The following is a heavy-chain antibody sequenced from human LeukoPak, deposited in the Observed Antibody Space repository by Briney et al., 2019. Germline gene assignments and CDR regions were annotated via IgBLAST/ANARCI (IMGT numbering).Heavy chain of an antibody. J-gene: IGHJ4*02. CDR2: ISGSGGST. V-gene: IGHV3-23*01. CDR1: GFTFSSYA. CDR3: AKRGCSGGSCYAYHFDY. D-gene: IGHD2-15*01. Sequence: PGGSLRLSCAASGFTFSSYAMSWVRQAPGQGLEWVSAISGSGGSTYYADSVKGRFTISRDNSKNTLYLQMNSLRAKDTAVYYCAKRGCSGGSCYAYHFDYWGQGTLVTVSS.